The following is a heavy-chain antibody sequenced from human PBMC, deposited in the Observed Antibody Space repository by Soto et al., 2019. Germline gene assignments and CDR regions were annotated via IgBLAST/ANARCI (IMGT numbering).Heavy chain of an antibody. D-gene: IGHD6-19*01. Sequence: SETLSLTCTVSGGSISSYYWSWIRQPPGKGLEWIGYIYYSGSTNYNPSLKSRVTISVDTSKNQFSLKLSSVTAADTAVYYCARGGYSSGWNNWFDPWGQGTLVTVSS. CDR2: IYYSGST. CDR3: ARGGYSSGWNNWFDP. J-gene: IGHJ5*02. V-gene: IGHV4-59*01. CDR1: GGSISSYY.